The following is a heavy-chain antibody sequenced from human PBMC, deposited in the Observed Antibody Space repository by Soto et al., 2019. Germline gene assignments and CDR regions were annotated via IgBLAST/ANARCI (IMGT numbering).Heavy chain of an antibody. V-gene: IGHV3-49*04. CDR3: TRARWSSGPSHDY. CDR1: GFPFGDYA. Sequence: PGGSLRLSCTASGFPFGDYAMSLVRQSPGKGLEWVGFIRIKAYGGTTEYAASVKGRFTISIDDSKSIAYLQMNSLKTEDTAVYYCTRARWSSGPSHDYWGQGTLVTVSS. J-gene: IGHJ4*02. CDR2: IRIKAYGGTT. D-gene: IGHD3-22*01.